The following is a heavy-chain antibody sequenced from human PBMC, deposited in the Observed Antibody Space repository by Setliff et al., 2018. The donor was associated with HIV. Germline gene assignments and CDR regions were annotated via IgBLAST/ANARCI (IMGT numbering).Heavy chain of an antibody. CDR1: GGSFSDYF. D-gene: IGHD4-17*01. CDR2: INHSGST. CDR3: ARGTTLNVVPDAFDI. Sequence: SETLSLTCAVYGGSFSDYFWTWIRQPPGKGLEWIGEINHSGSTNYNPSLKSRVAISVDTSKSQFSLKMTSVTAADTAVYYCARGTTLNVVPDAFDIWGQGTMVTVSS. V-gene: IGHV4-34*01. J-gene: IGHJ3*02.